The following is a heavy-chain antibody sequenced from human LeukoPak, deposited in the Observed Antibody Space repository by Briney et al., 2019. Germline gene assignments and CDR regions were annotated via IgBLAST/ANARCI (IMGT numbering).Heavy chain of an antibody. CDR2: ISAYNGNT. CDR3: ASSKGGITMMVVVNSAFDV. CDR1: GYTFTSYG. Sequence: ASVKVSCKASGYTFTSYGISWVRQAPGQGLEWMGWISAYNGNTNYAQNLQGRVTLTTDTSTSTAYMELRSLRSDDTAVYYCASSKGGITMMVVVNSAFDVWGPGTMVTVSS. V-gene: IGHV1-18*01. D-gene: IGHD3-22*01. J-gene: IGHJ3*01.